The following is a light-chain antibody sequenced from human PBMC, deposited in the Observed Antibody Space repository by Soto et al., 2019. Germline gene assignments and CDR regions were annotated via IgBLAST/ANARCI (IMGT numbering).Light chain of an antibody. CDR1: QSISSY. J-gene: IGKJ4*01. Sequence: DIQMTQSPYSLSASVGERVTITCRAIQSISSYLNWYKQKPGKAPNLLIYTASSLQRGVPSRFSGSGSATEFTLTISSLQPEEVATYYCQQSYTTPLTFGGGTKVEIK. CDR3: QQSYTTPLT. CDR2: TAS. V-gene: IGKV1-39*01.